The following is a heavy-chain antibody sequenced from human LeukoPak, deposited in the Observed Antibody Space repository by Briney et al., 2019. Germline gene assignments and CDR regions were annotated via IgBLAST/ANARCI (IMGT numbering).Heavy chain of an antibody. V-gene: IGHV3-74*01. D-gene: IGHD2-21*02. J-gene: IGHJ4*01. CDR3: ARELPRGVTLEY. CDR2: INTDGITT. Sequence: GGSLRLSCAVSGFSFISYGMQWVRQPPGKGLAWVSRINTDGITTTYAYSVKGRFTISKDNGMTTLYLQMTSLRGEDMVVYGCARELPRGVTLEYWGEGTLVTVSS. CDR1: GFSFISYG.